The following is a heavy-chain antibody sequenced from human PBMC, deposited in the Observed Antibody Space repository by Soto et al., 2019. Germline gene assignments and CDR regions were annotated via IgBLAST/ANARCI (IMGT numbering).Heavy chain of an antibody. CDR1: GGSIGSGDYY. J-gene: IGHJ5*02. D-gene: IGHD3-3*01. CDR3: ARWWSGSRQGFDP. Sequence: SETLSLTCTVSGGSIGSGDYYWSWIRQPPGKGLEWIGYIYSSGSTYYNPSLKSRVTISVDTSKNQFSLKLSSVTAADTAVYYCARWWSGSRQGFDPWGQGTLVTVSS. CDR2: IYSSGST. V-gene: IGHV4-30-4*01.